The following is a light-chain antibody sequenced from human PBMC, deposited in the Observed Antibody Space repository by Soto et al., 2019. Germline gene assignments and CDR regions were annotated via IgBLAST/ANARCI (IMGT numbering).Light chain of an antibody. CDR2: DAS. J-gene: IGKJ4*01. CDR3: QQRSNWPPGLT. CDR1: QSVSSY. V-gene: IGKV3-11*01. Sequence: EIVLTQSPATLSLSPGERATLSCRASQSVSSYLAWYQQKPGQAPRLLIYDASNRATGIPARFSGSGSGTDFTXXISXXEPEDFAVYXCQQRSNWPPGLTFGGGTKVEIK.